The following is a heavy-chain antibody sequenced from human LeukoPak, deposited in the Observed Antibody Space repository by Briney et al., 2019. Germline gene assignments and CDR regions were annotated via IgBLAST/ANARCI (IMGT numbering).Heavy chain of an antibody. J-gene: IGHJ4*02. Sequence: PGGSRRLSWAASGFTFSSYAMHWVRQAPGKGLEWGAVISYDGSNKYYADSVKGRFTISRDNSKNTLYLQMNSLRAEDTAVYYCARDHYYDSSGYYYVFDYWGQGTLVTVSS. CDR3: ARDHYYDSSGYYYVFDY. D-gene: IGHD3-22*01. V-gene: IGHV3-30*04. CDR1: GFTFSSYA. CDR2: ISYDGSNK.